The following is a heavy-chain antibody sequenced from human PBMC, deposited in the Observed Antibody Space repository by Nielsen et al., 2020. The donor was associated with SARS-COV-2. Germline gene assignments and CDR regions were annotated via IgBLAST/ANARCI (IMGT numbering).Heavy chain of an antibody. J-gene: IGHJ6*02. CDR3: ARDRVTMVRGVPYYYGMDV. D-gene: IGHD3-10*01. V-gene: IGHV3-30-3*01. CDR2: ISYDGSNK. Sequence: WIRQPPGKGLEWVAVISYDGSNKYYADSVKGRFTISRDNSKNTLYLQMNSLRGEDTAVYYCARDRVTMVRGVPYYYGMDVWGQGTTVTVSS.